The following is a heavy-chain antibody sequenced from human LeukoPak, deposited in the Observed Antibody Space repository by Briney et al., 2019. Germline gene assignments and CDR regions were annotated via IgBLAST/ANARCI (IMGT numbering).Heavy chain of an antibody. Sequence: GGSLRLSCAASGFTFSSYGMHWVRQAPGKGLVWVSRINSDGSSTSYADSVKGRFTISRDNAKNTLYLQMNSLRAEDTAVYYCARGPYYDFWSAEELDYWGQGTLVTVSS. CDR3: ARGPYYDFWSAEELDY. D-gene: IGHD3-3*01. CDR2: INSDGSST. CDR1: GFTFSSYG. J-gene: IGHJ4*02. V-gene: IGHV3-74*01.